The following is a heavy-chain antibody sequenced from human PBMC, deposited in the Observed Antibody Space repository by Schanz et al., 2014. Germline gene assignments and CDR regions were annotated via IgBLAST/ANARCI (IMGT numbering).Heavy chain of an antibody. CDR3: TRDTDYHFDY. D-gene: IGHD4-17*01. CDR1: GFTFSSSW. CDR2: TSHDGSFT. V-gene: IGHV3-74*01. J-gene: IGHJ4*02. Sequence: EVHLVESGGGLVQPGGSLRLSCAASGFTFSSSWMHWVRQAPGKGLVRVSRTSHDGSFTTFADSVKGRFTISRDNARNTLYLQMNSLRAEDTAVYYCTRDTDYHFDYWGQGTLVTVSS.